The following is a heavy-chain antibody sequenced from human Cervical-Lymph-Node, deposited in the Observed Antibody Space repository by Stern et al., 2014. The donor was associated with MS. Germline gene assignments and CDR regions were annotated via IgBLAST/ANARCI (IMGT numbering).Heavy chain of an antibody. J-gene: IGHJ6*02. D-gene: IGHD1-26*01. CDR1: GGTFSSYA. CDR2: SIPIFGTA. CDR3: ARGELKEGLVRGMDV. Sequence: VQLVESGAEVTKPGSSGKVSCKASGGTFSSYAISWVRQAPGQGIEWMGGSIPIFGTANYAQKFQGRVTITADESTSTAYMELSSLRSEDTAVYYCARGELKEGLVRGMDVWGQGTTVTVSS. V-gene: IGHV1-69*01.